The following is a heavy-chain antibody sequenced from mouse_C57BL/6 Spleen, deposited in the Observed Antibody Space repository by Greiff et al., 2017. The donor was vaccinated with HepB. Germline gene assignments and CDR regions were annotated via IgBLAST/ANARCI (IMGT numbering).Heavy chain of an antibody. V-gene: IGHV1-59*01. D-gene: IGHD1-1*01. CDR3: ARSTPLVEGGYCFDY. Sequence: VQLQQPGAELVRPGTSVKLSCKASGYTFTSYWMHWVKQRPGQGLEWIGVIDPSDSYTNYNQKFKGKATLTVDTSSSTAYMQLSSLTSEDSAVYCCARSTPLVEGGYCFDYWGRGTTLTVSS. CDR2: IDPSDSYT. J-gene: IGHJ2*01. CDR1: GYTFTSYW.